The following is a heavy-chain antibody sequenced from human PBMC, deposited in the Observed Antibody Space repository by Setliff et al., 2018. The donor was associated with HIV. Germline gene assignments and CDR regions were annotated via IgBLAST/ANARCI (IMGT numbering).Heavy chain of an antibody. J-gene: IGHJ4*02. CDR1: GGSINSRSYS. V-gene: IGHV4-61*05. CDR3: ARAARAGDRRFDY. D-gene: IGHD7-27*01. CDR2: ISYNEYT. Sequence: SETLSLTCTVSGGSINSRSYSWGWIRQPPGEGLEWIGHISYNEYTNYNPSLKSRITISLDMSKNQFSLNLTSVTAADAAIYYCARAARAGDRRFDYWGQGTLVTVSS.